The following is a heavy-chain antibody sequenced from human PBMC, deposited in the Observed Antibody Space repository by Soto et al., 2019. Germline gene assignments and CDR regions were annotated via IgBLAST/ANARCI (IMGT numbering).Heavy chain of an antibody. CDR2: VSHDGRNT. CDR1: GFTFSDYA. V-gene: IGHV3-30*18. D-gene: IGHD6-19*01. J-gene: IGHJ4*02. Sequence: GGSLSLSCAASGFTFSDYAMHWVRQAPGKGLEWVAVVSHDGRNTHYADYVKGRFTISRDSSKNTVSLEMTSLRAEDTAVYYYAKGGRQWLVTSDFNYWGQGALVTVSS. CDR3: AKGGRQWLVTSDFNY.